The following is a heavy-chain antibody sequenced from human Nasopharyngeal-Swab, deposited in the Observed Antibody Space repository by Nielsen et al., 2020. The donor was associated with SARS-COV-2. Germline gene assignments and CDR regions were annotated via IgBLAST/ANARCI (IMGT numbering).Heavy chain of an antibody. Sequence: LRLSCTVSGGSISSGRYYWSWLRQPAGKGLEWIGRIYTSGSTNYNPSLKSRVTIAVDTSKNQFSLRLISVTAADTAVYYCARDLSVAFDYWGQGTLVTVSS. CDR1: GGSISSGRYY. CDR3: ARDLSVAFDY. V-gene: IGHV4-61*02. J-gene: IGHJ4*02. D-gene: IGHD6-19*01. CDR2: IYTSGST.